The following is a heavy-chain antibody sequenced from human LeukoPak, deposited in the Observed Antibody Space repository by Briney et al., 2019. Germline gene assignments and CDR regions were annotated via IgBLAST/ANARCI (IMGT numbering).Heavy chain of an antibody. CDR1: GGSISSYY. D-gene: IGHD6-13*01. J-gene: IGHJ2*01. Sequence: SETLSLTCTVSGGSISSYYWSWIRQPPGKGLEWIGCIYYGGSTNYNPSLKSRVTISIGTSKNQFSLKLSSVTAADTAVYYCARVYYSSTYDYWYFDLWGRGTLVTVSS. CDR2: IYYGGST. CDR3: ARVYYSSTYDYWYFDL. V-gene: IGHV4-59*01.